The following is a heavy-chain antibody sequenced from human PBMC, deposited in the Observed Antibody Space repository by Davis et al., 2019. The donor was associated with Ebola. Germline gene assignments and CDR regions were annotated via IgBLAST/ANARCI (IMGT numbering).Heavy chain of an antibody. J-gene: IGHJ4*02. CDR3: ARDPIRTTGLDKGDY. D-gene: IGHD3-9*01. CDR2: IKQDGSEK. V-gene: IGHV3-7*03. Sequence: GGSLRLSCAASGFTFSSYWMSWVRQAPGKGLEWVANIKQDGSEKYYVDSVKGRFTISRDNAKNSLYLQMNSLRAEDTAVYYCARDPIRTTGLDKGDYWGQGTLVTVSS. CDR1: GFTFSSYW.